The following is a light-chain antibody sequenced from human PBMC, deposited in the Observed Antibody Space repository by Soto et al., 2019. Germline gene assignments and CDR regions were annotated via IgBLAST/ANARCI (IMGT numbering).Light chain of an antibody. Sequence: ETVLTQSPAPLPFSPGDSATLSCTTSQIFSPYLAWYHQRPGQAPRLLISDAYTRAAGIPARFSGGGAGTDFTLTISSLTPEDFAVYYCEERTNCPPGITFGPGTTVYIK. CDR3: EERTNCPPGIT. CDR1: QIFSPY. J-gene: IGKJ3*01. V-gene: IGKV3-11*01. CDR2: DAY.